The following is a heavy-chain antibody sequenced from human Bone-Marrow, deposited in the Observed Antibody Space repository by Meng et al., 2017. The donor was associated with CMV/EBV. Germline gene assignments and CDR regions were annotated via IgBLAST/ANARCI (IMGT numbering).Heavy chain of an antibody. CDR2: FVPSDSYT. CDR1: VYSFTTCW. J-gene: IGHJ5*02. Sequence: SVYSFTTCWSTWVRPVPGIGREWMGRFVPSDSYTNYSPSFQGHVTFSADRTISTAYLQWSSLKASDNAMYYCARMSSGWNLGWFDPWGQGTLVTVSS. CDR3: ARMSSGWNLGWFDP. V-gene: IGHV5-10-1*01. D-gene: IGHD3-22*01.